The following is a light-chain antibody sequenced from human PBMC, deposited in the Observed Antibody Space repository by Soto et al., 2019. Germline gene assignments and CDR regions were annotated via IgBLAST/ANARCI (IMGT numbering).Light chain of an antibody. CDR2: EVS. V-gene: IGLV2-14*01. CDR1: SSYIFVYNY. Sequence: QSVLTQPASVSWSPGQSITISCAGTSSYIFVYNYFSWYQQHPGKAPKVMIYEVSNRPSGVSNRFSGSQSGNTASLKISGLKAEDAADYYCSSYTSSSTLYVFGSGTKVTVL. J-gene: IGLJ1*01. CDR3: SSYTSSSTLYV.